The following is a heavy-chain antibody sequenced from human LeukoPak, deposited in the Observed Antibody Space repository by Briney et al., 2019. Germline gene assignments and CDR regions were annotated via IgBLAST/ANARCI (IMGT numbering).Heavy chain of an antibody. D-gene: IGHD1-1*01. V-gene: IGHV4-4*07. CDR2: IYTSGSI. CDR3: AGEYDGWNDY. Sequence: PSETLSLTCTVSGGSISNNYWNWIRQPAGKGLEWIGRIYTSGSIDYNSSFESRVTMSVDTSKNQFSLRLSSVTAADTAVYYCAGEYDGWNDYWGQGTLVTVSS. CDR1: GGSISNNY. J-gene: IGHJ4*02.